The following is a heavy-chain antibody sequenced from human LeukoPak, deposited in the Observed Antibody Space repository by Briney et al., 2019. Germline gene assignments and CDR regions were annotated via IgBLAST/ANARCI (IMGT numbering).Heavy chain of an antibody. Sequence: ASVTVSCKASGYTFTGYYMHWVRQAPGQGVEWMGWINPNSGGTNYAQKFQGRVTMTRDTSISTAYMELSRLRSDDTAVYYCRTDRYGDYGDYIDYWGQGTLVTVSS. J-gene: IGHJ4*02. CDR2: INPNSGGT. V-gene: IGHV1-2*02. CDR1: GYTFTGYY. D-gene: IGHD4-17*01. CDR3: RTDRYGDYGDYIDY.